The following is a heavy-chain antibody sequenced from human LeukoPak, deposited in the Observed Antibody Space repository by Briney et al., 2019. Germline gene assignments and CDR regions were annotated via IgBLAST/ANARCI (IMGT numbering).Heavy chain of an antibody. J-gene: IGHJ4*02. CDR3: ARGCGTSCVKEGLRLGD. Sequence: ASVKVSCKASGYTFTDYYIHWVRQAPGQGLECMGWINPESGGTNYVQKFQGRVTMTRDTSISTAYMELSSLRSDDTAVYYCARGCGTSCVKEGLRLGDWGQGILVTVSS. D-gene: IGHD2-2*01. CDR2: INPESGGT. CDR1: GYTFTDYY. V-gene: IGHV1-2*02.